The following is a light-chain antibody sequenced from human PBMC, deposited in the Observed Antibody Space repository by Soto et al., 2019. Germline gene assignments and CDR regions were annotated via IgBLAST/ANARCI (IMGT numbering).Light chain of an antibody. CDR1: SSDGGGDNY. Sequence: QSALTQPASVSGSPGQSITVSCTGTSSDGGGDNYVSWYQQHQGKAPKLMIYEVTNRPSGVSNRFSGSKSGNTASLTISGLQAEDEDEYYCCSYTSRTALVFGTGTKVTVL. J-gene: IGLJ1*01. CDR2: EVT. CDR3: CSYTSRTALV. V-gene: IGLV2-14*01.